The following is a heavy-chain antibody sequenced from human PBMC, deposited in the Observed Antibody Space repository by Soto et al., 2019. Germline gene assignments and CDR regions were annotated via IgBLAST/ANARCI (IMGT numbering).Heavy chain of an antibody. V-gene: IGHV3-74*01. J-gene: IGHJ6*02. Sequence: PGGSLRLSCAASGFTFSSYWMHWVRQAPGKGLVWVSRINSDGSSTSYADSVKGRFTISRDNAKNTLYLQMNSLRAEDTAVYYCARGSRTHLYDYYGMDVWGQGTTVTVS. CDR1: GFTFSSYW. CDR2: INSDGSST. CDR3: ARGSRTHLYDYYGMDV.